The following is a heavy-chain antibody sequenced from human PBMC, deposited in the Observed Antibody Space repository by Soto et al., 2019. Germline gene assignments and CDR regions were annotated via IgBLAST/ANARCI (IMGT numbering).Heavy chain of an antibody. D-gene: IGHD4-17*01. CDR3: ASGKDYAEGGY. V-gene: IGHV3-48*02. Sequence: EVPLVESGGGLVQPGGSLRLSCAASGFTFSSYSMNWVRQAPGKGLEWVSYISSSSSTIYYADSVKGRFTISRDNAKNSRYLQMNGLRDQDTAVDYCASGKDYAEGGYWGQGTLVTVSS. J-gene: IGHJ4*02. CDR1: GFTFSSYS. CDR2: ISSSSSTI.